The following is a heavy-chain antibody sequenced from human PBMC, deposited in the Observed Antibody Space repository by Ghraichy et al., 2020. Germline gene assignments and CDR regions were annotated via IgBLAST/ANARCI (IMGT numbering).Heavy chain of an antibody. D-gene: IGHD6-19*01. CDR3: ARGYSSGWYYFDY. J-gene: IGHJ4*02. CDR2: IYSGGST. CDR1: GFTVSSNY. V-gene: IGHV3-53*04. Sequence: LSLTCAASGFTVSSNYMSWVRQAPGKGLEWVSVIYSGGSTYYADSVKGRFTISRHNSKNTLYLQMNSLRAEDTAVYYCARGYSSGWYYFDYWGQGTLVTVSS.